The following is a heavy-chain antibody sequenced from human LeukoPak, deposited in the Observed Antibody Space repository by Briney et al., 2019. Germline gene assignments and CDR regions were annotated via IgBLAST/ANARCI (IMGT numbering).Heavy chain of an antibody. Sequence: SVKVSCKASGGTFSSYAISWVRQAPGQGLEWMGRIIPILGIANYAQKFQGRVTITADKSTSTAYMELSSLRSEDTAVYYCASAGSGSYYSYAFDIWGRGTMVTVSS. J-gene: IGHJ3*02. CDR2: IIPILGIA. CDR3: ASAGSGSYYSYAFDI. D-gene: IGHD3-10*01. V-gene: IGHV1-69*04. CDR1: GGTFSSYA.